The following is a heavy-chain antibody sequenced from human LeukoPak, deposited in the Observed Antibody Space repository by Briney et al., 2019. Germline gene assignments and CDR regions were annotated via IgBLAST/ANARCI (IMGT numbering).Heavy chain of an antibody. CDR2: INHSGST. CDR1: SGSFSGYY. CDR3: ARRDKYQLLNFDY. Sequence: SETLSLTCAVYSGSFSGYYWSWIRQPPGKGLEWIGEINHSGSTNYNPSLKSRVTISVDTSKNQFSLKLSSVTAADTAVYYCARRDKYQLLNFDYWGQGTLVTVSS. J-gene: IGHJ4*02. V-gene: IGHV4-34*01. D-gene: IGHD2-2*01.